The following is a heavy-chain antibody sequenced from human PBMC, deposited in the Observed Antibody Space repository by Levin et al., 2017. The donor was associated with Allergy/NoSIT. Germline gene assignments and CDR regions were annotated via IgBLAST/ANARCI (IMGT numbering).Heavy chain of an antibody. CDR2: ISGSGGST. J-gene: IGHJ4*02. Sequence: PGGSLRLSCAASGFTFSSYAMSWVRQAPGKGLEWVSAISGSGGSTYYADSVKGRFTISRDNSKNTLYLQMNSLRAEDTAVYYCAKTGDVYTYGPYYFDYWGQGNLVTVSS. V-gene: IGHV3-23*01. D-gene: IGHD5-18*01. CDR3: AKTGDVYTYGPYYFDY. CDR1: GFTFSSYA.